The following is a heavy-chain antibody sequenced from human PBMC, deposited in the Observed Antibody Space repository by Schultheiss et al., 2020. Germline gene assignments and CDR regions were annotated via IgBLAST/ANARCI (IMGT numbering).Heavy chain of an antibody. J-gene: IGHJ5*02. CDR2: IWYDGSNK. Sequence: GGSLRLSCAASGFTFSSYWMSLVRQAPGKGLEWVAVIWYDGSNKYYADSVKGRFTISRDNSKNTLYLQMNSLRAGDTAVYYCAREDSLSWFDPWGQGTLVTVSS. V-gene: IGHV3-33*08. CDR3: AREDSLSWFDP. CDR1: GFTFSSYW.